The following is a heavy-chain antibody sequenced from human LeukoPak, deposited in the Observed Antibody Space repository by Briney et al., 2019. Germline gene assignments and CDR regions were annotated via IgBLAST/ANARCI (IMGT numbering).Heavy chain of an antibody. Sequence: GSLRLSCAASGFIFSSYTMNWVRQPPGKGLEWIGEINHSGSTNYNPSLKSRVTISVDTSKNQFSLKLSSVTAADTAVYYCARHRRYSYGYFDYWGQGTLVTVSS. CDR1: GFIFSSYT. CDR2: INHSGST. CDR3: ARHRRYSYGYFDY. J-gene: IGHJ4*02. V-gene: IGHV4-34*01. D-gene: IGHD5-18*01.